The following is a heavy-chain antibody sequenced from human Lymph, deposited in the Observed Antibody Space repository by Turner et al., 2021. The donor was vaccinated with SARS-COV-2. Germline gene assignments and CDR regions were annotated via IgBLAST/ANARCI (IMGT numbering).Heavy chain of an antibody. D-gene: IGHD5-18*01. CDR1: EGTFSSYG. J-gene: IGHJ4*02. CDR3: ARGPQYSYVDY. CDR2: IISILGIA. Sequence: QLQLVQSGAEVKKPGSSVKVSCKASEGTFSSYGISWVRQAPGHGLEWMGGIISILGIANYAQKFQGRVTITADKSTSTTYMELSSLRSEDTAVYYCARGPQYSYVDYWGQGTLVTVSS. V-gene: IGHV1-69*10.